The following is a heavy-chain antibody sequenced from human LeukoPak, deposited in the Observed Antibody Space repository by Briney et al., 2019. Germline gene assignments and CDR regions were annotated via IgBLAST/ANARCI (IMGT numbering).Heavy chain of an antibody. D-gene: IGHD3-3*01. Sequence: ASVKVSCKASGYTFTGYYMHRVRQAPGQGLEWMGWINPNSGGTNYAQKFQGRVTMTRDTSISTAYMELSRLRSDDTAVYYCARELSYDFWSGLNWFDPWGQGTLVTVSS. V-gene: IGHV1-2*02. CDR1: GYTFTGYY. J-gene: IGHJ5*02. CDR3: ARELSYDFWSGLNWFDP. CDR2: INPNSGGT.